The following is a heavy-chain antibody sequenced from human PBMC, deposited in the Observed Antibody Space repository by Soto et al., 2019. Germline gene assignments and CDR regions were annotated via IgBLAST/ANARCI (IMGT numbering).Heavy chain of an antibody. V-gene: IGHV4-59*01. CDR3: ARGEVVDKGHSFDY. J-gene: IGHJ4*02. Sequence: QVQLQESGPGLVKPSETLSLTCTVSGGSISSYYWSWIRQPPGKGLEWIGYIYYSGSTNYNPSLKSRVTISVDTSKNQFSLKLSSVTAADTAVYYCARGEVVDKGHSFDYWGQGTLVTVSS. CDR2: IYYSGST. CDR1: GGSISSYY. D-gene: IGHD2-15*01.